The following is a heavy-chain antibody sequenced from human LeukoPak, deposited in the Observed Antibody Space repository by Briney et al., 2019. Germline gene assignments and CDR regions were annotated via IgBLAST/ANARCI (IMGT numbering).Heavy chain of an antibody. CDR3: ARGVAATCFDY. V-gene: IGHV6-1*01. CDR2: TYYRSKWYY. CDR1: GDSVSSNSAA. J-gene: IGHJ4*02. Sequence: SQTLSLTCAISGDSVSSNSAAWNWLRQSPSRGLEWLGRTYYRSKWYYDYAVSAKSRITINPDTSKSHLSLQLSSVTPEDPAVYYCARGVAATCFDYWGQGTLVTVSS. D-gene: IGHD6-19*01.